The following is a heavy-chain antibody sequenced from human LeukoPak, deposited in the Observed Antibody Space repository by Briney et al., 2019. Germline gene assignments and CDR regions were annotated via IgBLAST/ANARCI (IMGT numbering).Heavy chain of an antibody. CDR2: ISSSGRTI. Sequence: PGGSLRLSCAASGFTFSDYYMSWIRQAPGKGLEWVSYISSSGRTIYYADSVKGRFTISRDNAKNSLYLQMNSLRAEDTAVYYCARDLSYDDAFDIWGQGTMVTVSS. J-gene: IGHJ3*02. CDR3: ARDLSYDDAFDI. CDR1: GFTFSDYY. D-gene: IGHD1-26*01. V-gene: IGHV3-11*04.